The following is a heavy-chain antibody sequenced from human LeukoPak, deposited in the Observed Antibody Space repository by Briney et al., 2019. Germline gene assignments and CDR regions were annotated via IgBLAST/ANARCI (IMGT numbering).Heavy chain of an antibody. CDR2: ISSGGVLR. V-gene: IGHV3-30*01. D-gene: IGHD3-10*01. CDR3: ATDSTYYYDSGSSGPHYFDN. J-gene: IGHJ4*02. CDR1: GFTCINFA. Sequence: GGSLRLSCAAAGFTCINFAMPWVRQAPGKGLEWVSIISSGGVLRYYADSVKGRFTISRDNSKTTLYLQLDSLRPEDTAVYFCATDSTYYYDSGSSGPHYFDNWGQGTLVTVSS.